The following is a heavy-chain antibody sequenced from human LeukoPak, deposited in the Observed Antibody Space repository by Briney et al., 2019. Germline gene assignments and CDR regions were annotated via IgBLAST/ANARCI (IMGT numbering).Heavy chain of an antibody. D-gene: IGHD4/OR15-4a*01. CDR1: SGSFSGYF. V-gene: IGHV4-34*01. Sequence: SETLSLTCAVYSGSFSGYFWNWLRQPPGKGLEWIGEINHSGGTNYSPSLKSRVTISLDTSRNQFSLKLSSVTAADTAVYYCAREDNGDHALGDYWGQGTLVTVSS. CDR3: AREDNGDHALGDY. CDR2: INHSGGT. J-gene: IGHJ4*02.